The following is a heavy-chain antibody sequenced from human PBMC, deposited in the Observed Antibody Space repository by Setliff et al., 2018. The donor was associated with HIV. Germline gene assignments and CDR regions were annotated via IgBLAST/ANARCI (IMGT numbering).Heavy chain of an antibody. CDR3: ARRDGYSYGFYFDY. D-gene: IGHD5-18*01. J-gene: IGHJ4*02. CDR1: GGSISSSTYY. CDR2: IYYSGST. V-gene: IGHV4-39*01. Sequence: PSETLSLTCTVSGGSISSSTYYWGWIRQPPGKGLEWIGTIYYSGSTYYNPSLKSRLTISVDTSKNQFSLKLSSVTVADTAVYYCARRDGYSYGFYFDYWGQGTLVTVSS.